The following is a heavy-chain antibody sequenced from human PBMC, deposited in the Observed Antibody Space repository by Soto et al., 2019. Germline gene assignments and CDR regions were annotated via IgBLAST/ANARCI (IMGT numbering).Heavy chain of an antibody. D-gene: IGHD6-6*01. CDR3: ARASLGSSREYYYYGMDV. CDR1: GGTFSSYA. CDR2: IIPIFGTA. V-gene: IGHV1-69*13. Sequence: ASVKVSCKASGGTFSSYAISWVRQAPGQGLEWMGGIIPIFGTANYAQKFQGSVTITADESTSTAYMELSSLRSEDTAVYYCARASLGSSREYYYYGMDVWGQGTTVTVSS. J-gene: IGHJ6*02.